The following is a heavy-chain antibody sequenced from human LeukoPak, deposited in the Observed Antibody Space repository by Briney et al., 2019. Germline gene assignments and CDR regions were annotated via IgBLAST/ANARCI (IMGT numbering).Heavy chain of an antibody. CDR1: GFTFNTYW. CDR3: AGLGGIGAGAFDI. J-gene: IGHJ3*02. D-gene: IGHD3-16*01. Sequence: GGSLRLSCAASGFTFNTYWMHWVRQAPGKGLVWVSRIKSDGSSPAYADSVRGRFTISRDKSKNTLYLQMNSLRAEDTAVYYCAGLGGIGAGAFDIWGQGTMVTVSS. CDR2: IKSDGSSP. V-gene: IGHV3-74*01.